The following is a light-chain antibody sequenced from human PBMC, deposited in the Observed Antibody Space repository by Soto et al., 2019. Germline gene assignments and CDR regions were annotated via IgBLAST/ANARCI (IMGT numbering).Light chain of an antibody. CDR2: AAS. CDR3: QQLHGYPIT. Sequence: ILLTQSPSSLSASVGDRVTITCRASQGIDTSLAWYQQKPGKAPKLLIYAASNFQSGVPSRISGSGSGTHFTLTISSLQPEDFATYYCQQLHGYPITFGQGTRLEIK. J-gene: IGKJ5*01. CDR1: QGIDTS. V-gene: IGKV1-9*01.